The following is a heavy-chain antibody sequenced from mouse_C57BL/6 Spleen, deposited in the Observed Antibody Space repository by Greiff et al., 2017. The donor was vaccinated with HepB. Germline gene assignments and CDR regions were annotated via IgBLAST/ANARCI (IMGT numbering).Heavy chain of an antibody. CDR1: GYAFTNYL. Sequence: QVQLQQSGAELVRPGTSVKVSCKASGYAFTNYLIEWVKQRPGQGLEWIGVINPGSGGTNYNEKFKGKATLTADKSSSTAYMQLSSLTSEDSAVYFCARSVYGNYEYFDVWGTGTTVTVSS. V-gene: IGHV1-54*01. D-gene: IGHD2-1*01. J-gene: IGHJ1*03. CDR2: INPGSGGT. CDR3: ARSVYGNYEYFDV.